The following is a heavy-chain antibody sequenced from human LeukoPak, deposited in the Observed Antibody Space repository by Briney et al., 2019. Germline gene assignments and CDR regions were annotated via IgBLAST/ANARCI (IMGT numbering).Heavy chain of an antibody. V-gene: IGHV1-69*13. CDR1: EGTFSSYA. CDR3: AREGDSSSWSYYFDY. J-gene: IGHJ4*02. CDR2: IIPIFGTA. Sequence: ASVKVSCKASEGTFSSYAISWVRQAPGQGLEWMGGIIPIFGTANYAQKFQGRVTITADESTSTAYMELSSLRSEDTAVYYCAREGDSSSWSYYFDYWGQGTLVTVSS. D-gene: IGHD6-13*01.